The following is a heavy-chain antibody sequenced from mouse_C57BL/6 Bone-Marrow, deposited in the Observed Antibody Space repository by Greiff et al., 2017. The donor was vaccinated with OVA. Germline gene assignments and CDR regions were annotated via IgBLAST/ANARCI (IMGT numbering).Heavy chain of an antibody. Sequence: VKLQQPGAELVKPGASVKLSCKASGYTFTSYWMQWVKQRPGQGIEWIGEIDPSDSYTNYNQKFKGKATLTVDTSSSTAYMQLSSLTSEDSAVYYCARDGSYAMDYWGQGTSVTVSS. D-gene: IGHD1-1*01. J-gene: IGHJ4*01. CDR1: GYTFTSYW. CDR2: IDPSDSYT. V-gene: IGHV1-50*01. CDR3: ARDGSYAMDY.